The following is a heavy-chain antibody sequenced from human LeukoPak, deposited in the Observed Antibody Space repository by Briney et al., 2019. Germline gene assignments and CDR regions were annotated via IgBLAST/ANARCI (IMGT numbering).Heavy chain of an antibody. D-gene: IGHD2-21*02. Sequence: GGSLTLSWAASGFTPSSYCMNWVRHPPGQGLEWVSSISSGSTYIYYADSVKGRFTISRDNAKNSLYLQMNSLRAEDTAVYYCARDISAYCGGDCPPGYWGQGTLVTVSS. CDR3: ARDISAYCGGDCPPGY. J-gene: IGHJ4*02. CDR2: ISSGSTYI. V-gene: IGHV3-21*01. CDR1: GFTPSSYC.